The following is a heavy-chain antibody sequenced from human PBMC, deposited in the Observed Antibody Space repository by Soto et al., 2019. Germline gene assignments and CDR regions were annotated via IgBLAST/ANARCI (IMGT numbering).Heavy chain of an antibody. CDR3: ARVVWDNRLDY. D-gene: IGHD1-26*01. V-gene: IGHV4-4*02. Sequence: QVQLQESGPGLVKPSGTLSLTCAVSGGSISSNNWWTWVRQPPGKGLEWIGDIYHSGSTNYNPSLKSRLTISVAKSKNQFSLKLSSVTAADTAVYYCARVVWDNRLDYWGQGTLVTVSS. J-gene: IGHJ4*02. CDR1: GGSISSNNW. CDR2: IYHSGST.